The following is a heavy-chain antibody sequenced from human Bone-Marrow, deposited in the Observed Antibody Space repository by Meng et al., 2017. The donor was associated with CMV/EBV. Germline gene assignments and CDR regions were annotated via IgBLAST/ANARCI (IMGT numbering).Heavy chain of an antibody. J-gene: IGHJ6*02. V-gene: IGHV3-48*04. CDR3: ARREGFLEWSRYGLDV. CDR1: GFTFSSYS. D-gene: IGHD3-3*01. CDR2: ISSSSSTI. Sequence: GESLKISCAASGFTFSSYSMNWVRQAPGKGLEWVSYISSSSSTIYYADSVKGRFTISRDNAKNSLYLQMNSLRAEDTAVYYCARREGFLEWSRYGLDVWGQGTTVTVSS.